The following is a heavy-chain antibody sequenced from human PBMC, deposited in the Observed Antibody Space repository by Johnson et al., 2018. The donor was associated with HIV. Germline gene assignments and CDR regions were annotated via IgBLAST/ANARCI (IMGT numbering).Heavy chain of an antibody. D-gene: IGHD2-21*02. CDR1: GFSFDEYD. V-gene: IGHV3-23*04. CDR3: AKVEYGGLLPNDAFDI. CDR2: IGGSGGGT. J-gene: IGHJ3*02. Sequence: MQLVESGGGVARPGGSLRLSCEASGFSFDEYDMSWVRQAPGKGLEWVSDIGGSGGGTYYADSVKGRFTISRDNSKNTLYLQMNSLRAEDTAVYYCAKVEYGGLLPNDAFDIWGQGTMVTVSS.